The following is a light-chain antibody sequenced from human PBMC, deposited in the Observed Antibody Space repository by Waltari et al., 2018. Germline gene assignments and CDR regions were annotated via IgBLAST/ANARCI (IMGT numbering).Light chain of an antibody. CDR2: SAS. CDR3: QQASTFPS. Sequence: DIQMTQSPSSVSASVGDRFAITCRASQDISNWLAWYQQKPGEAPKLLIYSASTLQTGVPSRFSGSGSGTDFSLTISSLQPEDSATYYCQQASTFPSFGQGTRLEIK. CDR1: QDISNW. V-gene: IGKV1-12*02. J-gene: IGKJ5*01.